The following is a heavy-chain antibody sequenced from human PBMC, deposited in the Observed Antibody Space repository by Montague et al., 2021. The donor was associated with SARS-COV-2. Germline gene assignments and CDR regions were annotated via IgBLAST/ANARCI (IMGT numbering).Heavy chain of an antibody. CDR3: AGDRRSWFPPYYYGMDV. CDR2: IYHSGST. CDR1: GGSISSSNW. Sequence: SETRSLTCAVSGGSISSSNWWSWVRQPPGKGLEWIGGIYHSGSTNYNPSLKSRVTISVDKSKNQFSLKLSSVTAADTAVYYCAGDRRSWFPPYYYGMDVWGQGTTVTVSS. V-gene: IGHV4-4*02. J-gene: IGHJ6*02. D-gene: IGHD6-13*01.